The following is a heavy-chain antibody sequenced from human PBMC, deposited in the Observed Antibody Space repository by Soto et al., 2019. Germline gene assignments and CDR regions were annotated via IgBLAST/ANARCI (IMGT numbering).Heavy chain of an antibody. CDR2: IYHSGST. D-gene: IGHD3-10*01. J-gene: IGHJ6*02. Sequence: SETLSLTCTVSGGSISGYYWSWIRQPPGKGLEWIGFIYHSGSTSYNPSLKSRLTISVDTSKNQFSLRLTSVTAADTAVYYCARHSPPFFYGSGPWDVWGQGTTVTVSS. CDR1: GGSISGYY. V-gene: IGHV4-59*01. CDR3: ARHSPPFFYGSGPWDV.